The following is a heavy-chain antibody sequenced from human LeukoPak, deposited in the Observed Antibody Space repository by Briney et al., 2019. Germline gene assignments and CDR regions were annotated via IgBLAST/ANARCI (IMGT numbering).Heavy chain of an antibody. J-gene: IGHJ6*03. Sequence: ASVKVSCKASGYSFTSCGINWVRQAPGQGLEWMGWISAYNGATNHAHKFQGRVTMTTDTPTTTAYMELRSLRSDDTAVYYCARQQLEWATIRNVGYYQYDYMDVWGKGTTVTVSS. CDR2: ISAYNGAT. CDR3: ARQQLEWATIRNVGYYQYDYMDV. D-gene: IGHD1-1*01. CDR1: GYSFTSCG. V-gene: IGHV1-18*01.